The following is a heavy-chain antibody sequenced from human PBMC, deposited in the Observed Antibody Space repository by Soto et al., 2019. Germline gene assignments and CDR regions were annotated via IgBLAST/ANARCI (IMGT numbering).Heavy chain of an antibody. V-gene: IGHV4-31*03. CDR1: GGSISSGGYY. J-gene: IGHJ5*02. CDR2: IYYSGST. Sequence: QVQLQESGPGLVKPSQTLSLTCTVSGGSISSGGYYWSWIRQHPGKGLEWIGYIYYSGSTYYNPSPTSRVTISVDTAKNQFSLKLSSVTAADTAVYYCATYDSSDYYSGSPIGWFDPWGQGTLVPVSS. CDR3: ATYDSSDYYSGSPIGWFDP. D-gene: IGHD3-22*01.